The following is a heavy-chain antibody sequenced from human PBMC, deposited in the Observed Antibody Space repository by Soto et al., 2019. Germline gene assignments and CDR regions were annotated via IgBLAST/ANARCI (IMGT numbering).Heavy chain of an antibody. CDR3: AHLDTTVTTQ. Sequence: QITLKESGPTLVKPTQTLTLTCTFSGFSLSTSEVGVTWIRQPPGKALEWLALIYWDDDKRYSPSLKSRLTITKDASKNQVVLTMTNMDPVVTATYYCAHLDTTVTTQWGQGTLVTVSS. CDR1: GFSLSTSEVG. J-gene: IGHJ4*02. CDR2: IYWDDDK. D-gene: IGHD4-17*01. V-gene: IGHV2-5*02.